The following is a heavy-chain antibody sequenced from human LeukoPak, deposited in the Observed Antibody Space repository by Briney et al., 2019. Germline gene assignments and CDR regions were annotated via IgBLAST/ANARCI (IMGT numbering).Heavy chain of an antibody. J-gene: IGHJ4*02. Sequence: ASVKVSCKASGYTFTGNYMHWVRQAPGQGLEWMGWINPNSGGTNYAQKFQGRVTMTRDTSISTAYMELSRLRSDDTAVYYCARAANSFLEWSNVDYWAREPWSPSPQ. CDR1: GYTFTGNY. CDR3: ARAANSFLEWSNVDY. D-gene: IGHD3-3*01. CDR2: INPNSGGT. V-gene: IGHV1-2*02.